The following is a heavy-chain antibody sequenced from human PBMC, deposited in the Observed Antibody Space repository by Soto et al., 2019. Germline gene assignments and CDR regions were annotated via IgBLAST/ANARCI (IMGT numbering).Heavy chain of an antibody. CDR1: GGTFSSYT. CDR2: IIPILGIA. CDR3: ARHGVLRYFDWSISHFDY. V-gene: IGHV1-69*02. Sequence: SVKVSCKASGGTFSSYTIGWVRQAPGQGLEWMGRIIPILGIANYAQKFQGRVTITADKSTSTAYMELRSLRSDDTAVYYCARHGVLRYFDWSISHFDYWGQGTLVTVPQ. D-gene: IGHD3-9*01. J-gene: IGHJ4*02.